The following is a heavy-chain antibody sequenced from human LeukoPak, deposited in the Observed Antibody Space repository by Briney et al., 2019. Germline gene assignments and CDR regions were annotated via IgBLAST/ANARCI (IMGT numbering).Heavy chain of an antibody. CDR2: IYHSGST. D-gene: IGHD6-13*01. CDR3: AREAAAGRGD. Sequence: SETLSLTCAVSGYSISSGCYWGWIRQPPGKGLEWIGSIYHSGSTYFNPSLKSRVTMSLDTSKNQFSLKLSSVTAADTAVYYCAREAAAGRGDWGQGTLVTVSS. V-gene: IGHV4-38-2*02. CDR1: GYSISSGCY. J-gene: IGHJ4*02.